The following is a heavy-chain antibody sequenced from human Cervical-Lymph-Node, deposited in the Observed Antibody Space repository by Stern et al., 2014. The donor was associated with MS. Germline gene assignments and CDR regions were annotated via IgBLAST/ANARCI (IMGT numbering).Heavy chain of an antibody. J-gene: IGHJ4*02. V-gene: IGHV3-48*02. CDR3: ARNSGDSGYYFDY. Sequence: VQLVESGGGLVQPGGSLRLSCAASGFTFSSYSMNWVRQAPGKGLEWISYISSSTYSIYYADSVQGRLTISRDNAKNSLYLQMNSLRDEEAAVYFCARNSGDSGYYFDYWGQGTLVTVSS. CDR1: GFTFSSYS. D-gene: IGHD3-22*01. CDR2: ISSSTYSI.